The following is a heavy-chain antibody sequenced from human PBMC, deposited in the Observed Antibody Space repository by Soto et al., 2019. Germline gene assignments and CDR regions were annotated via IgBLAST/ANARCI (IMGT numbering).Heavy chain of an antibody. D-gene: IGHD3-16*01. Sequence: SVKVSCKASGGTFSSYAISWVRQAPGQGLEWMGGIIPIFGTANYAQKFQGRVTITADESTSTAYMELSSLRSEDTAVYYCAIGVGEALKYYYYGMDVWGQGTTVTVSS. CDR3: AIGVGEALKYYYYGMDV. J-gene: IGHJ6*02. CDR1: GGTFSSYA. CDR2: IIPIFGTA. V-gene: IGHV1-69*13.